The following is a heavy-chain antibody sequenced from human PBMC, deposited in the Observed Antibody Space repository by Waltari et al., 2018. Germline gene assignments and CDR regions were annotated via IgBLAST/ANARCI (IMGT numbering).Heavy chain of an antibody. CDR2: IIPIFGTA. V-gene: IGHV1-69*08. J-gene: IGHJ4*02. Sequence: QVQLVQSGAAVKKPGSSVKVSCKASGGTFSSYAISWVLQAPGRGLEWMGRIIPIFGTANYAKKFQGRVTITADKSTSTAYMELSSLRSEDTAVYYCAREWYYYDSSGSYRYYFDYWGQGTLVTVSS. D-gene: IGHD3-22*01. CDR1: GGTFSSYA. CDR3: AREWYYYDSSGSYRYYFDY.